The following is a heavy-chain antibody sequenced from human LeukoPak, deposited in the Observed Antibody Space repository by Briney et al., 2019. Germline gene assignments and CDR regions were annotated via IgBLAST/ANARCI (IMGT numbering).Heavy chain of an antibody. CDR2: IWYDGSNK. D-gene: IGHD2-15*01. V-gene: IGHV3-33*01. CDR1: GFTFSSYG. CDR3: ARGFGGNHWADY. Sequence: GGSLRLSCAASGFTFSSYGMHWVRQAPGKGLEWVAVIWYDGSNKYYADSVKGRFTISRDNSKNTLYLQMNSLRAEDTAVYYCARGFGGNHWADYWGRGTVVTVSS. J-gene: IGHJ4*02.